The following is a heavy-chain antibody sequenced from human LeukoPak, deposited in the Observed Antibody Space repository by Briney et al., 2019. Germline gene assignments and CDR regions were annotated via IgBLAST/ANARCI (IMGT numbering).Heavy chain of an antibody. V-gene: IGHV1-18*01. J-gene: IGHJ4*02. CDR3: ARGILSGWTGHYFDY. CDR1: GYTFTSYG. D-gene: IGHD6-19*01. CDR2: ISAYNGNT. Sequence: ASVKVSCKASGYTFTSYGISWVRQAPGQGLEWMGRISAYNGNTNYAQKLQGRVTMTADTSTSTAYMELRSLRSDDTAVYYCARGILSGWTGHYFDYWGQGTLVTVSS.